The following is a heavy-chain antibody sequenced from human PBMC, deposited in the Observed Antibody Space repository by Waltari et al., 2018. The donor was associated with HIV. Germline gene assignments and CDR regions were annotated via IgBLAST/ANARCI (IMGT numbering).Heavy chain of an antibody. CDR1: GLTVDSYW. D-gene: IGHD1-1*01. Sequence: DVQLVESGGGLVQPGGTLRLSCGASGLTVDSYWMFWVRQAPGEGWVGVARIKTDGTITTYADSVKGRFVISRDNAKNTLFLQMNSLRVEDTAVYYCTRTLQDLYFFDEWGQGTLVTVSS. CDR2: IKTDGTIT. CDR3: TRTLQDLYFFDE. J-gene: IGHJ4*02. V-gene: IGHV3-74*01.